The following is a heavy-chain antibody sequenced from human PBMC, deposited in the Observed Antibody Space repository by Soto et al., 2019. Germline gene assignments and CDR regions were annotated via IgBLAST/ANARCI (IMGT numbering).Heavy chain of an antibody. CDR1: GGSISSNNW. Sequence: QVQLQESGPGLVKPSGTLSLTCAVSGGSISSNNWWHWVRQPPGKGLEWIGEIYHSGGTNYSPSLKSRVTMSVDKSKNQFSLSLSSMTAADTAVYYCAREQGAGTYQGFDFWGQGTLVTVSS. CDR3: AREQGAGTYQGFDF. D-gene: IGHD1-26*01. J-gene: IGHJ4*02. CDR2: IYHSGGT. V-gene: IGHV4-4*02.